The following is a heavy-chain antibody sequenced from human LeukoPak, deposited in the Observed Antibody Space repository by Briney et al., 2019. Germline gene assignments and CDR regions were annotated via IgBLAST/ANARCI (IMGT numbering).Heavy chain of an antibody. CDR3: ARTSMTTVTTTPSNWFDP. V-gene: IGHV4-39*01. CDR2: IYYSGST. Sequence: PSETLSLTCTVSGGSISSSSYYWGWIRQPPGKGLEWIGSIYYSGSTYYNPSHKSRVTISVDTSKNQFSLKLSSVTAADTAVYYCARTSMTTVTTTPSNWFDPWGQGTLVTVSS. D-gene: IGHD4-11*01. CDR1: GGSISSSSYY. J-gene: IGHJ5*02.